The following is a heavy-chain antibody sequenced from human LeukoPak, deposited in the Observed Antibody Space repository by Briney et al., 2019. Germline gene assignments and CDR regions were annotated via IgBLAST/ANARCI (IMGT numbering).Heavy chain of an antibody. J-gene: IGHJ4*02. D-gene: IGHD3-10*01. CDR3: ARGFYGSGSYDY. V-gene: IGHV4-61*01. Sequence: PSETLSLTCAVSGFSISTGYNWSWIRQPPGKGLEWIGYIYYSGSTNYNPSLKSRVTISVDTSKNQFSLKLSSVTAADTAVYYCARGFYGSGSYDYWGQGTLVTVSS. CDR1: GFSISTGYN. CDR2: IYYSGST.